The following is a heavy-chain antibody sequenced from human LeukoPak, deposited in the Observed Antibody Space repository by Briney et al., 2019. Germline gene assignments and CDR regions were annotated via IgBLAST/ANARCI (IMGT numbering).Heavy chain of an antibody. Sequence: GGSLRLSCAASGFTFSDYYMNWIRQAPGKGLEWVSYISSRGSTIYYADSVKGRFTISRDNAKNLLYLQMNSLRAEDTAVYYCARDRDSNHFDYWGQGTLVTVSS. D-gene: IGHD4-11*01. V-gene: IGHV3-11*01. CDR3: ARDRDSNHFDY. J-gene: IGHJ4*02. CDR2: ISSRGSTI. CDR1: GFTFSDYY.